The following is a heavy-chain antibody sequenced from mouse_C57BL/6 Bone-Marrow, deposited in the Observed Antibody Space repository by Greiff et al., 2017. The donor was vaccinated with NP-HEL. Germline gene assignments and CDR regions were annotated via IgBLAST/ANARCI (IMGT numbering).Heavy chain of an antibody. V-gene: IGHV1-80*01. Sequence: VQLQQSGAELVKPGASVKISCKASGYAFSSYWMNWVKQRPGKGLEWIGQIYPGDGDTNYNGKFKGKATLTADKSSSPAYMQLSSLTSEDSAVYFCAEGGIYYDYLAWFAYWGQGTLVTVSA. CDR1: GYAFSSYW. CDR3: AEGGIYYDYLAWFAY. J-gene: IGHJ3*01. CDR2: IYPGDGDT. D-gene: IGHD2-4*01.